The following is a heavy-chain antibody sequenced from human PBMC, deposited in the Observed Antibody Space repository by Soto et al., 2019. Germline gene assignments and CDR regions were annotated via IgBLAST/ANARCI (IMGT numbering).Heavy chain of an antibody. V-gene: IGHV3-33*01. CDR2: IWYDGSNK. J-gene: IGHJ4*02. CDR3: ARDKRARGGGFDY. CDR1: GFTFSSYG. Sequence: GGSLRLSCAASGFTFSSYGMHWVRQAPGKGLEWVAVIWYDGSNKYYADSVKGRFTISRDNSKNTLYLQMNSLRAEDTAVYYCARDKRARGGGFDYWGQGTLVTVSS. D-gene: IGHD3-16*01.